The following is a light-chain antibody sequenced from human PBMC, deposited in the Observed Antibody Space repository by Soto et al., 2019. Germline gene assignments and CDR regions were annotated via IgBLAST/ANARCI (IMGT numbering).Light chain of an antibody. CDR1: QSVGSS. V-gene: IGKV3-20*01. J-gene: IGKJ1*01. CDR3: QQYGDSPQT. CDR2: GAS. Sequence: IVLTQSPGTLSLSPGARATLSCRASQSVGSSLSWYQQKPGQAPRLLFYGASNRATAIPDRFSGSGFGTDFTLTSTRLEPEDFAVYYCQQYGDSPQTVGPGTKVDIK.